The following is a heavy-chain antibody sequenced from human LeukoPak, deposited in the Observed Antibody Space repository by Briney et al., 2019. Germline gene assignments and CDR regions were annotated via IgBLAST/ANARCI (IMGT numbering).Heavy chain of an antibody. Sequence: ASVKVSCKASGYTFTSYDINWVRQATGQGLEWMGWMNPNSGNTGYAQKFQGRVTMTRNTSISTACMELSSLRSEDTAVYYCARGLMYGGNSEVDYWGQGTLVTVSS. D-gene: IGHD4-23*01. J-gene: IGHJ4*02. CDR3: ARGLMYGGNSEVDY. V-gene: IGHV1-8*01. CDR1: GYTFTSYD. CDR2: MNPNSGNT.